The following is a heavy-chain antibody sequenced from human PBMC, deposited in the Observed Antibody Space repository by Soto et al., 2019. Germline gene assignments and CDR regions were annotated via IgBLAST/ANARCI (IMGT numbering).Heavy chain of an antibody. V-gene: IGHV4-30-2*01. CDR2: IYHSGST. D-gene: IGHD7-27*01. J-gene: IGHJ4*02. CDR1: GGSISSGGYS. Sequence: SETLSLTCAVSGGSISSGGYSWSWIRQPPGKGLEWIGYIYHSGSTYYNPSLKSRVTISVDRSKNQFSLKLSSVTAADTAVYYCDSAATELGKVYYFDYWGQGTLVIVS. CDR3: DSAATELGKVYYFDY.